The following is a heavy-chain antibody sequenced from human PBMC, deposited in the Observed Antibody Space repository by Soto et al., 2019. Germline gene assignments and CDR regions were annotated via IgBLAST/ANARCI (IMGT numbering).Heavy chain of an antibody. D-gene: IGHD1-1*01. CDR3: AKDSRPGTVLFGYYYGMDV. V-gene: IGHV3-23*01. CDR2: ISGSGGST. CDR1: GFTFSSYA. Sequence: WSLRLSCAASGFTFSSYAMSWVRQAPGKGLEWVSAISGSGGSTYYADSVKGRFTISRDNSKNTLYLQMNSLRAEDTAVYYCAKDSRPGTVLFGYYYGMDVWGQGTTVTVYS. J-gene: IGHJ6*02.